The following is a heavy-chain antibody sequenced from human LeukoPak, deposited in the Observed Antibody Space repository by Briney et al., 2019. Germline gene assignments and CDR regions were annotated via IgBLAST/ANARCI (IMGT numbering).Heavy chain of an antibody. CDR3: ARDGMRSGIVGARDY. CDR2: IYTSGST. D-gene: IGHD1-26*01. Sequence: PSETLSLTCTVSGGSISSYYWSWIRQPAGKGLEWIGRIYTSGSTNYNPSLKSRVTMSVDTSKNQFSLKLSSVTAADTAVYYCARDGMRSGIVGARDYWGQGTLVTVSS. J-gene: IGHJ4*02. CDR1: GGSISSYY. V-gene: IGHV4-4*07.